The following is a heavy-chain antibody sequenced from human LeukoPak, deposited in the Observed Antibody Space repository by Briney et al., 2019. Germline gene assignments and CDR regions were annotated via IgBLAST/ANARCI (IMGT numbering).Heavy chain of an antibody. J-gene: IGHJ4*02. V-gene: IGHV3-33*08. CDR1: GFTFSSYG. D-gene: IGHD1-7*01. CDR2: IWYDGSNK. CDR3: ARGRSRNYYFDY. Sequence: GGSLRLSCAASGFTFSSYGMHWVRQAPGKGLEWVAVIWYDGSNKYYADSVKGRFTISRDNSKNTLYLQMNSLRAEDTAVYYCARGRSRNYYFDYWGQGTLVTVSS.